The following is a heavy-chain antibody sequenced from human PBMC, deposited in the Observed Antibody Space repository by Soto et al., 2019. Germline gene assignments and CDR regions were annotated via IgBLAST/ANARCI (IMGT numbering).Heavy chain of an antibody. Sequence: PGGSLRLCCAASGFIFSSYAMSWVRQAPGKGLEWVSAISGSGGSTYYADSVKGRFTISRDNSKNTLYLQMNSLRAEDTAVYYCAIEKISTSCCNWFDPWGQGTLVTGSS. CDR2: ISGSGGST. D-gene: IGHD2-2*01. V-gene: IGHV3-23*01. CDR3: AIEKISTSCCNWFDP. J-gene: IGHJ5*02. CDR1: GFIFSSYA.